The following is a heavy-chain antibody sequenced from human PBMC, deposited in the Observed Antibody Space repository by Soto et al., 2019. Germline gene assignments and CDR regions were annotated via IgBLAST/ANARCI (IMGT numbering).Heavy chain of an antibody. D-gene: IGHD2-15*01. CDR3: ARVAAISWFDP. CDR2: IYHTGTT. Sequence: SETLSLTCTVSGDSIISIYHWAWIRQPPGRGLEWIASIYHTGTTYYTPSLKSRVTISVDTSKNQFSLKLSSVTAADTAVYYCARVAAISWFDPWGQGTLVTVSS. J-gene: IGHJ5*02. CDR1: GDSIISIYH. V-gene: IGHV4-38-2*02.